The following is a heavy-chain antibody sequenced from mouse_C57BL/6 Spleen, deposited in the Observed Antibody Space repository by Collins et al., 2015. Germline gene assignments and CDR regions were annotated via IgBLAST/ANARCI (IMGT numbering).Heavy chain of an antibody. V-gene: IGHV1-76*01. CDR2: IYPGSGNT. CDR3: ARGLRFFDV. CDR1: GYTFTDYY. J-gene: IGHJ1*03. Sequence: QVQLKQSGAELVRPGASVKLSCKASGYTFTDYYXNWVKQRPGQGLEWIARIYPGSGNTYYNEKFKGKATLTAEKFSSTAYMQLSSLTSEDSAVYFCARGLRFFDVWGTGTTVTVSS. D-gene: IGHD3-1*01.